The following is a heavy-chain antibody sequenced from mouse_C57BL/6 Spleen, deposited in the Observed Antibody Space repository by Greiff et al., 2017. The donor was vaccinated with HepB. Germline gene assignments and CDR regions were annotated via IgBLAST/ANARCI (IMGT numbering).Heavy chain of an antibody. D-gene: IGHD2-1*01. CDR2: INPSNGGT. CDR1: GYTFTSYW. V-gene: IGHV1-53*01. Sequence: QVQLQQPGTELVKPGASVKLSCKASGYTFTSYWMHWVKQRPGQGLEWIGNINPSNGGTNYNEKFKSKATLTVDKSSSTAYMQLSSLKSEDSAVYYCARQALIDYGNYHFDYWGQGTTLTVSS. CDR3: ARQALIDYGNYHFDY. J-gene: IGHJ2*01.